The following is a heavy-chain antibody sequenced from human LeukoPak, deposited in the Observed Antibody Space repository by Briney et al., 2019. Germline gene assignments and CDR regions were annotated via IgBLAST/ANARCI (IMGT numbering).Heavy chain of an antibody. J-gene: IGHJ4*02. CDR1: GYTSTGYY. D-gene: IGHD5-12*01. CDR2: INPNSGGR. Sequence: ASVKVSCKASGYTSTGYYIHWVRQAPGQGLEWMGWINPNSGGRNYAQKFQGRVTMTRDTSTTYMELSRLTSDDTAVYYCARAYSGYEAFDYWGQGTLVTVSS. CDR3: ARAYSGYEAFDY. V-gene: IGHV1-2*02.